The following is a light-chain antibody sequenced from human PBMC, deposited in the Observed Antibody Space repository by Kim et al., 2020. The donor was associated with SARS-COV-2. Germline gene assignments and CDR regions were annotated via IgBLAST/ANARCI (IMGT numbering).Light chain of an antibody. CDR2: GKN. CDR1: SLRSYY. V-gene: IGLV3-19*01. J-gene: IGLJ2*01. CDR3: NSRDNNNNVL. Sequence: SSELTQDPAVSVALGQTVRITCQGDSLRSYYATWYQQKPGQAPILVIYGKNNRPSGIPDRFSGSSSGKTASLTITGTQAGDEADYYCNSRDNNNNVLFGGGTRLTVL.